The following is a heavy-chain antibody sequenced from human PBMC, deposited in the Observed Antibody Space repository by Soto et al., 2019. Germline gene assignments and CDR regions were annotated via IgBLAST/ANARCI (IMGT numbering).Heavy chain of an antibody. CDR1: GGSISSYY. J-gene: IGHJ4*02. CDR3: ARGQRRGTITAWFDF. Sequence: PSETLSLTCTVSGGSISSYYWSWIRQPPGKGLEWIGYIYYCGSTIYNPNFKSRVTISVDTSLNQFSLMLSFVIAADTAAYYCARGQRRGTITAWFDFWGQGTLVTVSS. V-gene: IGHV4-59*12. CDR2: IYYCGST. D-gene: IGHD2-2*01.